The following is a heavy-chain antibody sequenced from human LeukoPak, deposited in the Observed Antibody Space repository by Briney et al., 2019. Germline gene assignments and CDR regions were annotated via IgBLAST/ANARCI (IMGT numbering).Heavy chain of an antibody. V-gene: IGHV3-7*01. CDR1: GFTFSSYW. Sequence: GGSLRLSCAASGFTFSSYWMSWVRQAPGKGLEWVANIKQDGSEKYYVDSVKGRFTISRDNAKNSLYLQMNSLRAEDTAVYYCARCPDFWSGYADYWSQGTLVTVSS. CDR3: ARCPDFWSGYADY. J-gene: IGHJ4*02. CDR2: IKQDGSEK. D-gene: IGHD3-3*01.